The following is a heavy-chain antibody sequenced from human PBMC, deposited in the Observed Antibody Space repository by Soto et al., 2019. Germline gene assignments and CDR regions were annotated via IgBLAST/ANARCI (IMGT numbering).Heavy chain of an antibody. J-gene: IGHJ6*02. CDR3: ARDLWGYCGTDCYPLDV. CDR1: GGSISSGGYS. CDR2: IYHSGST. Sequence: SETLSLTCAVSGGSISSGGYSWGWIRQPPGKGLEWIGYIYHSGSTYYNPSLKSRVTISVDRSKNQFSLKLNSVTAADTAVYYCARDLWGYCGTDCYPLDVWGQGTTVTVSS. V-gene: IGHV4-30-2*01. D-gene: IGHD2-21*02.